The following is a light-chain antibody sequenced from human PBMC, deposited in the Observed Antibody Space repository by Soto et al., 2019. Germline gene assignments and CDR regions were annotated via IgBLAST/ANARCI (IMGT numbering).Light chain of an antibody. CDR3: QQRSNWPST. V-gene: IGKV3-11*01. J-gene: IGKJ4*01. CDR1: QSVSSS. Sequence: EIVLTQSPATLSLSPGERAALSCGASQSVSSSSAWYQQKPGQAPRLLIYDASKRAPGIPARFTGSGSGTDFTLTISSLEPEDFAVYFCQQRSNWPSTFGGGTKV. CDR2: DAS.